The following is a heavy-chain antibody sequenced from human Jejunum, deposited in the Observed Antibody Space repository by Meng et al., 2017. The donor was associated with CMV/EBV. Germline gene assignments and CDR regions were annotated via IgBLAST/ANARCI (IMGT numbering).Heavy chain of an antibody. V-gene: IGHV4-30-4*01. CDR2: IYESGST. Sequence: QVQLQESGPGLVKPSQTLSLTCGVSVDSISSGDSYWSWIRQPPGKGLEWIGYIYESGSTSYNPSLESRVTISVDTSKNQFSLKVMSVTAADTAVYYCAREGTNSYYFDYWGQGTLVTVSS. CDR3: AREGTNSYYFDY. CDR1: VDSISSGDSY. D-gene: IGHD1-14*01. J-gene: IGHJ4*02.